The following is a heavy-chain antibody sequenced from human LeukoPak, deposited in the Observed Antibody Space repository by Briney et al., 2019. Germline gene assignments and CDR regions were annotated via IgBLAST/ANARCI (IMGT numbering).Heavy chain of an antibody. D-gene: IGHD3-10*01. CDR1: GFTFDDYA. J-gene: IGHJ4*02. CDR3: ARGLLWFGELLPH. V-gene: IGHV3-9*01. Sequence: PGRSLRLSCAASGFTFDDYAMHWVRQAPGKGLEWVSGISWNSGSIGYADSVKGRFTISRDNAKNSLYLQMNSLRAEDTAVYYCARGLLWFGELLPHWGQGTLVTVSS. CDR2: ISWNSGSI.